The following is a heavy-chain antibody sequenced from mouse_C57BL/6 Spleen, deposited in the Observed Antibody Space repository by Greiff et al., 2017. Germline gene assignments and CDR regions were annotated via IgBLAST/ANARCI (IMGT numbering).Heavy chain of an antibody. D-gene: IGHD2-1*01. CDR1: GYTFTDYE. CDR3: TREDYYASLRDV. J-gene: IGHJ2*01. Sequence: VQLQQSGAELVRPGASVTLSCKASGYTFTDYEMHWVKQTPVHGLEWIGAIDPETGGTAYNQKFQGKAILTADKSSSTAYMELRSLTSEDSAVYYCTREDYYASLRDVWGQGTTLTVSS. V-gene: IGHV1-15*01. CDR2: IDPETGGT.